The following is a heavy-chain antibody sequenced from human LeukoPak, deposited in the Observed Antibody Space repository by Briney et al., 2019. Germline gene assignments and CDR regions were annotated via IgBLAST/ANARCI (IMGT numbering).Heavy chain of an antibody. CDR2: ISAYNGNT. CDR3: ARVSIAARLNYYYGMDV. D-gene: IGHD6-6*01. V-gene: IGHV1-18*01. CDR1: GYTFTSYG. J-gene: IGHJ6*02. Sequence: ASVKVSCKASGYTFTSYGISWVRQAPGQGLEWMGWISAYNGNTNYAQKLQGRVTMTTDTSTSTAYMELSSLRSEDTAVYYCARVSIAARLNYYYGMDVWGQGTTVTVSS.